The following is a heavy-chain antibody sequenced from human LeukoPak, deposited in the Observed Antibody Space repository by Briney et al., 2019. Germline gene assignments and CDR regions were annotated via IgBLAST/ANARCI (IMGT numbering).Heavy chain of an antibody. J-gene: IGHJ4*02. Sequence: PGGPLRLSCAASGFTFSSYSMNWVRQAPGEGLEWVSSSSSSSSYIYYADSVKGRFTISRDNAKNSLYLQMNSLRAEDTAVYYCARDAYDILTGYQDYYFDYWGQGTLVTVSS. CDR2: SSSSSSYI. V-gene: IGHV3-21*01. CDR3: ARDAYDILTGYQDYYFDY. D-gene: IGHD3-9*01. CDR1: GFTFSSYS.